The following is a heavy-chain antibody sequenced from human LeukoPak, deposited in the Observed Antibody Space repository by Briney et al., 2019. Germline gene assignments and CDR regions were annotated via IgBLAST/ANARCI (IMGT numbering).Heavy chain of an antibody. CDR3: ASNLIVVRSFDY. D-gene: IGHD3-22*01. J-gene: IGHJ4*02. Sequence: SETLSLTCTVSGGSISSYYWSWIRQPAGKGLEWIGRIYTSGSTNYNPSLKSRVTISVDTSKNQFSLKLSSVTAADTAVYYCASNLIVVRSFDYWGQGTLVTVSS. V-gene: IGHV4-4*07. CDR2: IYTSGST. CDR1: GGSISSYY.